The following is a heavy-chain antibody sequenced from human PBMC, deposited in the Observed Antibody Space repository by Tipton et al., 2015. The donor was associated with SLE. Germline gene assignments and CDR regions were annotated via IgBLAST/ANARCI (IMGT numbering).Heavy chain of an antibody. CDR2: IYYSGST. CDR3: ASSKRGPGYGGYFDY. Sequence: TLSLTCTVSGGSISNNNYFWGWIRQPPGKGLEWIGSIYYSGSTYYNPSLKSRVTISVDTSKNQFSLKLSSVTAADTAVYYCASSKRGPGYGGYFDYWGQGTLVTVSS. D-gene: IGHD5-12*01. CDR1: GGSISNNNYF. V-gene: IGHV4-39*07. J-gene: IGHJ4*02.